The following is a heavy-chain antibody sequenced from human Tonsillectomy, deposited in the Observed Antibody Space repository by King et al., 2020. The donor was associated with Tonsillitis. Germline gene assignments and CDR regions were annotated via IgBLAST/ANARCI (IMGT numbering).Heavy chain of an antibody. CDR3: TTVPQWELPYYFDY. D-gene: IGHD1-26*01. CDR1: GFTFSNAW. V-gene: IGHV3-15*07. J-gene: IGHJ4*02. CDR2: IKSKTDDGTT. Sequence: VQLVESGGGLVKPGGSLRLSCAASGFTFSNAWMNWVRQAPGKGLEWVGRIKSKTDDGTTDYAAPVKGRFTISRDDSKNTLYLQMNSLKTEDTAVYYCTTVPQWELPYYFDYWGQGTLVTVSS.